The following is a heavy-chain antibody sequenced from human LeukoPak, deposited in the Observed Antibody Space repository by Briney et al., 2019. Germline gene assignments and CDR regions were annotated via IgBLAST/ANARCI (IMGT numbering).Heavy chain of an antibody. CDR1: GFTFSSYG. CDR2: IWYDGSDK. V-gene: IGHV3-33*01. CDR3: ARAGDAFDI. J-gene: IGHJ3*02. Sequence: GGALRLSCAASGFTFSSYGMHWGRQAPGKGLEWVAVIWYDGSDKYYTDSVKGRFTISRDNSKNTLYLQMNSLRAEDTAIYYCARAGDAFDIWGQGTMVTVSS.